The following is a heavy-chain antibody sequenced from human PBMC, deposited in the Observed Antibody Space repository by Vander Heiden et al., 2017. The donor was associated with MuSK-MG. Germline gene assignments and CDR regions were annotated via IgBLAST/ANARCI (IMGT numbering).Heavy chain of an antibody. CDR2: IYHSGST. J-gene: IGHJ2*01. CDR1: GYSISSGYY. V-gene: IGHV4-38-2*02. CDR3: AREFPRLEAVDQWYFDL. Sequence: QVQLQESGPGLVKPSETLSLTCTVSGYSISSGYYWGWIRQPPGKGLEWIGSIYHSGSTYYNPSLKSRVTISVDTSKNQFSLKLSSVTAADTAVYYCAREFPRLEAVDQWYFDLWGRGTLVTVSS. D-gene: IGHD6-19*01.